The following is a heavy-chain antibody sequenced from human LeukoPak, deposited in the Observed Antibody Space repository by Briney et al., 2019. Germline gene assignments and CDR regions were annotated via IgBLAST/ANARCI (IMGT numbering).Heavy chain of an antibody. CDR3: ARRGRASGRYSYGMDV. Sequence: GASVKVSCKASGYSFSSYDIGWVRQATGQGLEWMGWMNPNTGKTGCAEKFQGRVTMTRNSSTSSTAYMELRGLRSEDTAVYYCARRGRASGRYSYGMDVWAKGPRSPSP. J-gene: IGHJ6*02. V-gene: IGHV1-8*01. D-gene: IGHD3-10*01. CDR2: MNPNTGKT. CDR1: GYSFSSYD.